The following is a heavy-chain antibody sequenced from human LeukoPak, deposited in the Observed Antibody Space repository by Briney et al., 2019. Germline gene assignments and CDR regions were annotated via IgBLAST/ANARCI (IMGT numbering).Heavy chain of an antibody. CDR1: GGSFSGYY. D-gene: IGHD3-16*02. CDR2: INHSGST. Sequence: SETLSLTCAVYGGSFSGYYWSWLRQPPGKGLEWIGEINHSGSTNYNPSLKSRVTISVDTSKNQFSLKLSSVPAADTAVYYCARHSDYVWGSYRQNDYWGQGTLVTVSS. CDR3: ARHSDYVWGSYRQNDY. V-gene: IGHV4-34*01. J-gene: IGHJ4*02.